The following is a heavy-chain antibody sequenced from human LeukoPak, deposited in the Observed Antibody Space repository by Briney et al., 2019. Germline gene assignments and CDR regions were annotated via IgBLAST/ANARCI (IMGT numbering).Heavy chain of an antibody. Sequence: SETLSLTCTVSGGSISSYYWSWIRQPPGKGLEWIGYIYYSGSTNYNPSLKSRVTISVDTSKNQFSLKLSSVTATDTAVYYCARRVHSSSWSSYFDYWGQETLVTVSS. CDR1: GGSISSYY. D-gene: IGHD6-13*01. V-gene: IGHV4-59*01. CDR3: ARRVHSSSWSSYFDY. J-gene: IGHJ4*02. CDR2: IYYSGST.